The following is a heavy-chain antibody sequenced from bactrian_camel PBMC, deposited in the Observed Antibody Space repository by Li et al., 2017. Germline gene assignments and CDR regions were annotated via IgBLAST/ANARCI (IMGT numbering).Heavy chain of an antibody. Sequence: HVQLVESGGESVQAGGSLTLTCVVSGVQSSKLCMGWFRQVPEKEREAVAVIDSDGKATYGDPVKDRFTISQVQEYAKTTIHLQMNSLKPEDTAMYYCAADVGLYCSGGYSGGYWGQGTQVTVS. V-gene: IGHV3S53*01. D-gene: IGHD2*01. CDR2: IDSDGKA. CDR3: AADVGLYCSGGYSGGY. J-gene: IGHJ4*01. CDR1: GVQSSKLC.